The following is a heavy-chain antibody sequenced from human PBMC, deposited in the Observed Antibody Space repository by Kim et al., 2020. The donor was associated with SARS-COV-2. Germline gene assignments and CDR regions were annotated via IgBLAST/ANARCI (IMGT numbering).Heavy chain of an antibody. Sequence: SETLSLTCTVSGGSISSYYWSWIRQPPGKGLEWIGYIHYSGSTNYNPSLKSRVTISVYTSKNQFSLKLTSVTAADTAVYYCARGSGGTSKRGLYGMDVWGQGTTVTVSS. J-gene: IGHJ6*02. V-gene: IGHV4-59*13. CDR2: IHYSGST. CDR3: ARGSGGTSKRGLYGMDV. CDR1: GGSISSYY. D-gene: IGHD6-13*01.